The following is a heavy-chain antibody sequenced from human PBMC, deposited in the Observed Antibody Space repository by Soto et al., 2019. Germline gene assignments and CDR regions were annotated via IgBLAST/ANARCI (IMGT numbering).Heavy chain of an antibody. Sequence: GASVKVSCKASGYTFTSYAMHWVRQAPGQRLERMGWINAGNGNTKYLQKFQGRVTITRDTSASTAYMELSSLRFEDTALYYCARGQYCGGDCSLFFDIWGQGTMVTVSS. CDR3: ARGQYCGGDCSLFFDI. CDR2: INAGNGNT. J-gene: IGHJ3*02. V-gene: IGHV1-3*01. D-gene: IGHD2-21*02. CDR1: GYTFTSYA.